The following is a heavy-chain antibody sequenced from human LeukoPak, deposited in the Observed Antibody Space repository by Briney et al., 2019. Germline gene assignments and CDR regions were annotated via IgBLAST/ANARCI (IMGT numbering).Heavy chain of an antibody. D-gene: IGHD3-16*01. V-gene: IGHV1-46*01. CDR1: GYTFTSYY. CDR2: INPSGGST. Sequence: ASVTVSCKASGYTFTSYYMHWVRQAPGQGLEWMGIINPSGGSTSYAQKFQGRVTMTRDTSTITVYMELSSLRSEDTAVYYCASPGERDYYFDYWGQETLVTVS. J-gene: IGHJ4*02. CDR3: ASPGERDYYFDY.